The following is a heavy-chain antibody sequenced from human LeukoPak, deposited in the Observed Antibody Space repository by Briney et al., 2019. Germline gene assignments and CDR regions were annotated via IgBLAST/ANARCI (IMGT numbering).Heavy chain of an antibody. CDR1: GYTFTGYG. CDR3: AREVNGDYYFDY. V-gene: IGHV1-18*01. Sequence: ASVKVSCKASGYTFTGYGISWVRQAPGQGLEWMGWISAYNGNTNYAQKLQGRVTMTTDTSTSTAYMELRSLRSDDTAVYYCAREVNGDYYFDYWGQGTLVTVSS. D-gene: IGHD4-17*01. J-gene: IGHJ4*02. CDR2: ISAYNGNT.